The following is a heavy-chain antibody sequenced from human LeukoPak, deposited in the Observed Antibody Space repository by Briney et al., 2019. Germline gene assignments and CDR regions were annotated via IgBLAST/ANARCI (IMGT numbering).Heavy chain of an antibody. Sequence: GGSLRLSCAASGFTFSSYSMNWVRQAPGKGLEWVSSISSSSSYIYYADSAKGRFTISRDNAKNSLYLQMNSLRAEDTAVCYCARVDTAMVTSYYFDYWGQGTLVTVSS. CDR2: ISSSSSYI. J-gene: IGHJ4*02. CDR3: ARVDTAMVTSYYFDY. D-gene: IGHD5-18*01. V-gene: IGHV3-21*01. CDR1: GFTFSSYS.